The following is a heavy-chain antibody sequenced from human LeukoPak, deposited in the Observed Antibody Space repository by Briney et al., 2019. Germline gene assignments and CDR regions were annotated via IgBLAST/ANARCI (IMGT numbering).Heavy chain of an antibody. J-gene: IGHJ4*02. CDR1: GFTFSSYS. V-gene: IGHV3-21*01. CDR3: ARDSRIVGATNYFDY. CDR2: ISSSSSYI. D-gene: IGHD1-26*01. Sequence: AGGSLRLSCAASGFTFSSYSMNWVRQAPGKGLEWVSSISSSSSYIYYADSVKGRFTISRDNAKNSLYLQMNSLRAEDTAVYYCARDSRIVGATNYFDYWGQGTLVTVSS.